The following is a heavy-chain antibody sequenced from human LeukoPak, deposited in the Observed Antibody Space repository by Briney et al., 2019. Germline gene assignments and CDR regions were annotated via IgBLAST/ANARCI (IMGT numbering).Heavy chain of an antibody. CDR3: ARPVIAVAGKYYYYYMDV. D-gene: IGHD6-19*01. J-gene: IGHJ6*03. CDR1: GFTVSSNY. Sequence: GGSLRLSCAASGFTVSSNYMSWVRQAPGKGLEWVSVIYSGGSTYYADSVKGRFTISRDNSQNTLYLQMNSLRAEDTAVYYCARPVIAVAGKYYYYYMDVWGKGTTVTVSS. CDR2: IYSGGST. V-gene: IGHV3-53*01.